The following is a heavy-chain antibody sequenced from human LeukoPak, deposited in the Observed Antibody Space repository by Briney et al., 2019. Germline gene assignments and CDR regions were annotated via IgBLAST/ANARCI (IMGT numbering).Heavy chain of an antibody. J-gene: IGHJ5*02. CDR2: IYHSGST. V-gene: IGHV4-4*02. D-gene: IGHD3-10*01. Sequence: PSETLSLTCTVSGGSISSSNWWSWVRQPPGKGLEWIGEIYHSGSTYYNPSLKSRVTISVDTSKNQFSLKLSSVTAADTAVYYCARYYGSGHNWFDPWGQGTLVTVSS. CDR1: GGSISSSNW. CDR3: ARYYGSGHNWFDP.